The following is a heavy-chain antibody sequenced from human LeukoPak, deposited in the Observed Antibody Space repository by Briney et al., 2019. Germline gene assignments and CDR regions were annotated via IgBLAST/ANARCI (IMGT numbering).Heavy chain of an antibody. Sequence: SETLSLTCTVSGGSISSYYWSWIRQPPGKGLEWIGFIFYSGTTNYNPSLKSRVTISVDTSKNQFSLKLSSVTAADTAVYYCARAKTGVVTGTYLDYWGQGTLVTVSS. J-gene: IGHJ4*02. V-gene: IGHV4-59*01. CDR1: GGSISSYY. CDR3: ARAKTGVVTGTYLDY. CDR2: IFYSGTT. D-gene: IGHD2-21*02.